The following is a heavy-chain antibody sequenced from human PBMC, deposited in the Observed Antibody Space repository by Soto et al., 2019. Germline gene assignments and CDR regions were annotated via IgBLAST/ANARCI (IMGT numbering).Heavy chain of an antibody. V-gene: IGHV3-21*01. CDR1: GFTFSSYS. Sequence: GGSLRLSCAASGFTFSSYSMNWVRQAPGKGLEWVSSISSSSSYIYYADSVKGRFTISRDNAKNSLYLQMNSLRAEDTAVYYCARAGVGIAARLFDYWGQGTLVTVSS. CDR3: ARAGVGIAARLFDY. J-gene: IGHJ4*02. D-gene: IGHD6-6*01. CDR2: ISSSSSYI.